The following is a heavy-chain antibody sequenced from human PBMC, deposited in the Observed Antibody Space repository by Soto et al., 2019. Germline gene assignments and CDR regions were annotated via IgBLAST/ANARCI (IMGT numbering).Heavy chain of an antibody. CDR1: GGSISNSDYF. D-gene: IGHD3-10*01. CDR2: ISHTGST. J-gene: IGHJ5*02. V-gene: IGHV4-39*07. Sequence: SETLSLTCTVSGGSISNSDYFWAWMRQAPGKGLEWLGTISHTGSTRYNPSLKSRVTISVDTSKNQFSLRLSSVTAADTAVYYCVRGKDRGVITNWSDPWGQGPLVTVSS. CDR3: VRGKDRGVITNWSDP.